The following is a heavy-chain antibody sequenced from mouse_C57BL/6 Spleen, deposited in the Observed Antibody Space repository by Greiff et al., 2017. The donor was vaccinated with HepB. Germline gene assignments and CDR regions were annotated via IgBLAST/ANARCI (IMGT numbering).Heavy chain of an antibody. V-gene: IGHV1-82*01. D-gene: IGHD2-1*01. Sequence: LQQSGPELVKPGASVKLSCKASGYAFSSSWMNWVKPRPGKGLEWLGRISPGDGDTNYNGKFKGKATLTADKSSSTAYLQLSSLTSEDSAVYCCAREEGNYGFAYWGQGTLVTVSA. CDR2: ISPGDGDT. CDR3: AREEGNYGFAY. J-gene: IGHJ3*01. CDR1: GYAFSSSW.